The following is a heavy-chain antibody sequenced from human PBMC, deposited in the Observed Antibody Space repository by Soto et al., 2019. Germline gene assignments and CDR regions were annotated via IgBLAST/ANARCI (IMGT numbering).Heavy chain of an antibody. V-gene: IGHV4-34*02. CDR2: IHPSGDT. Sequence: QVQLQQWGAGLLKPSETLSLTCAVHSGSFSSYYCTWTRQPPGKGLEWMGEIHPSGDTDYNPALTKRVTRSLDTSKSPSSVRWPSVTAAGTAVYLCSRGRDPHKGRRTWGPGTLVTVSS. CDR3: SRGRDPHKGRRT. CDR1: SGSFSSYY. J-gene: IGHJ5*02.